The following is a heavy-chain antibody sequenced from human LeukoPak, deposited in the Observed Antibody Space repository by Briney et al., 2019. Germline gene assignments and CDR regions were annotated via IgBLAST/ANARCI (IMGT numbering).Heavy chain of an antibody. J-gene: IGHJ4*02. Sequence: SETLSLTCVVSGYSISSGYYWGWVRQPPGKELEWIGNIYHSGSTYKNPSLKSRVTISLDTSKNQFSLKLSSVTAADTAMYYCARLSGAPVRHPIYHFDYWGQGTLVTVPS. CDR3: ARLSGAPVRHPIYHFDY. V-gene: IGHV4-38-2*01. D-gene: IGHD1-26*01. CDR1: GYSISSGYY. CDR2: IYHSGST.